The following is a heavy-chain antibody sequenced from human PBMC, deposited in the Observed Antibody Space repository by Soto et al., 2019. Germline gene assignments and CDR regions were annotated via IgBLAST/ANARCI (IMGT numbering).Heavy chain of an antibody. CDR1: GFTFSSYG. CDR3: AKDGGWFGDYYFDY. D-gene: IGHD3-10*01. J-gene: IGHJ4*02. Sequence: QVQLVESGGGVVQPGRSLRLSCAASGFTFSSYGMHWVRQAPGKGLEWVAVISYDGSNKYYADSVKDRFTISRDNSKNTLYLQMNSLRAEDTAVYYCAKDGGWFGDYYFDYWGQGTLVTVSS. CDR2: ISYDGSNK. V-gene: IGHV3-30*18.